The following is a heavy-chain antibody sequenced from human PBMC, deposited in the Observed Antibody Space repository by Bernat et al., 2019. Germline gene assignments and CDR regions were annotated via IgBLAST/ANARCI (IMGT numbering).Heavy chain of an antibody. V-gene: IGHV4-59*01. CDR3: ARKGTIFDGEAFDI. CDR1: VGSISSYY. CDR2: IYYSGIT. D-gene: IGHD3-3*01. J-gene: IGHJ3*02. Sequence: QVQLQESGPGLVKPSETLSLTCTVSVGSISSYYWSWIRQPPGKGLEWIGYIYYSGITNYNPSLKSRVTISVDTSKNQFSLKLSSVTAADTAVYYCARKGTIFDGEAFDIWGQGTMVTVSS.